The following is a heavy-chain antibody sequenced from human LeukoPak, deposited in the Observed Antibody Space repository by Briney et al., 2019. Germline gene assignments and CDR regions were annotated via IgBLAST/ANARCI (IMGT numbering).Heavy chain of an antibody. D-gene: IGHD5-12*01. Sequence: GGSLRLSCAASGFTFSSYGMHWVRQAPGKGLEWVAFIRYDGSNKYYADSVKGRFTISRDNSKNTLYLQMNSLRAEDTAVYYCAKDSSNKRYSGYGVIGYWGQGTLVTVSS. CDR3: AKDSSNKRYSGYGVIGY. J-gene: IGHJ4*02. CDR1: GFTFSSYG. V-gene: IGHV3-30*02. CDR2: IRYDGSNK.